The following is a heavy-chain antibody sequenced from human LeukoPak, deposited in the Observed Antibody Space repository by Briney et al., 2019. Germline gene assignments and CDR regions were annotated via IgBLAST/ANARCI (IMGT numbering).Heavy chain of an antibody. D-gene: IGHD2-15*01. Sequence: GGSLRLSCAASGFTFSSYAMHWVRQAPGKGLEWVAVISYDGSNKYYADSVKGRFTISRDNSKNTLYLQMNSLRAEDTAVYYCARDGYCSGGSCYFLDYWGQGTLVTVSS. CDR3: ARDGYCSGGSCYFLDY. CDR1: GFTFSSYA. V-gene: IGHV3-30-3*01. CDR2: ISYDGSNK. J-gene: IGHJ4*02.